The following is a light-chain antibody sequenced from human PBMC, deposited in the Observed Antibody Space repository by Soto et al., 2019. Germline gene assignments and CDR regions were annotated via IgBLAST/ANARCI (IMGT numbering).Light chain of an antibody. Sequence: EKVMTQSPGTLSVSPGERATLSCRASQSVSSNLAWYQQKPGQAPRLLIYGASTRATGIPARFSGSGSGTEFTLTISSLQSEDFAVYYCQQYNNWPPYTFGQGNKLEIK. CDR2: GAS. J-gene: IGKJ2*01. CDR3: QQYNNWPPYT. CDR1: QSVSSN. V-gene: IGKV3-15*01.